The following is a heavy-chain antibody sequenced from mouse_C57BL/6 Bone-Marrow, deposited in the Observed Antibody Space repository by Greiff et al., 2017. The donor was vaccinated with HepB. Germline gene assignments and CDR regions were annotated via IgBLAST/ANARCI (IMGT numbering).Heavy chain of an antibody. Sequence: VQLQQPGAELVMPGASVKLSCKASGYTFTSYWMHWVKQRPGQGLEWIGEIDPSDSYTNYNQKFKGKSTLTVDKSSSTAYMQLSSLTSEDSAVYYCARGDCYYTDYWGQGTTLTVSS. CDR3: ARGDCYYTDY. J-gene: IGHJ2*01. CDR2: IDPSDSYT. CDR1: GYTFTSYW. V-gene: IGHV1-69*01.